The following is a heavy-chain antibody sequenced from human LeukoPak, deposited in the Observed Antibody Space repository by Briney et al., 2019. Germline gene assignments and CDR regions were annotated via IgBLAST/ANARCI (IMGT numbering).Heavy chain of an antibody. CDR3: ARHYYYASGSPFDY. V-gene: IGHV4-34*01. CDR2: IDHSGST. Sequence: SEALSLTCAVYGGSFNDYYWSWIRQPPGKGLEWLGEIDHSGSTNYNPSLKSRVTISVDTSKNQVSLGLSSVTAADTAVYYCARHYYYASGSPFDYWGQGTLVTVSS. CDR1: GGSFNDYY. D-gene: IGHD3-10*01. J-gene: IGHJ4*02.